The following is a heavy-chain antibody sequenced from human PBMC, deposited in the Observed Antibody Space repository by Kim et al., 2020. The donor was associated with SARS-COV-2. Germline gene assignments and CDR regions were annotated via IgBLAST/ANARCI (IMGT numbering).Heavy chain of an antibody. CDR1: GGSISSYY. Sequence: SETLSLTCTVSGGSISSYYWSWIRQPPGKGLEWIGYIYYSGSTNYNPSLKSRVTISVDTSKNQFSVKLSSVTAADTAVYYCARGAGGYSSSWYYAEYFQHWGQGTLVTVSS. CDR2: IYYSGST. J-gene: IGHJ1*01. CDR3: ARGAGGYSSSWYYAEYFQH. D-gene: IGHD6-13*01. V-gene: IGHV4-59*13.